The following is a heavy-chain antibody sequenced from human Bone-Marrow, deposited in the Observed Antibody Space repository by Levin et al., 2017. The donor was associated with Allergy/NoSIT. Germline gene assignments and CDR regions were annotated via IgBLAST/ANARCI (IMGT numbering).Heavy chain of an antibody. Sequence: GGSLRLSCAASGFTFSSYGMHWVRQAPGKGLEWVAVISYDGSNKYYADSVKGRFTISRDNSKNTLYLQMNSLRAEDTAVYYCAKVGPAVARSGAFDIWGQGTMVTVSS. CDR3: AKVGPAVARSGAFDI. CDR1: GFTFSSYG. V-gene: IGHV3-30*18. CDR2: ISYDGSNK. J-gene: IGHJ3*02. D-gene: IGHD6-19*01.